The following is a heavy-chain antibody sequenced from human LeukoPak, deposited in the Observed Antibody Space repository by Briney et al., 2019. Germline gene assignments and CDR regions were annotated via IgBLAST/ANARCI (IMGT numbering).Heavy chain of an antibody. V-gene: IGHV1-69*05. J-gene: IGHJ6*03. D-gene: IGHD3-3*01. CDR1: GGTFSSYA. CDR2: IIPIFGTA. CDR3: ARSPYYDFWSGYQNYYYYYMGV. Sequence: GASVKVSCKASGGTFSSYAISWVRQAPGQGLEWMGGIIPIFGTANYAQKFQGRVTITTDESTSTVYMELSSLRSEDTAVYYCARSPYYDFWSGYQNYYYYYMGVWGKGTTVTVSS.